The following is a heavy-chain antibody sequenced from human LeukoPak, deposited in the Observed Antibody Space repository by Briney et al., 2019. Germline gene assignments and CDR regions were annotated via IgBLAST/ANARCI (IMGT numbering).Heavy chain of an antibody. J-gene: IGHJ4*02. CDR2: IYYSGST. V-gene: IGHV4-30-4*01. Sequence: SETLSLTCTVSGGSISSGDYYWSWIRQPPGKGLEWIGYIYYSGSTYYNPSLKSRVTISVDTSKNQFSLKLSSVTAADTAVYYCARDYGEPNYYGSGSYYYFDYWGQGTLVTVSS. CDR3: ARDYGEPNYYGSGSYYYFDY. CDR1: GGSISSGDYY. D-gene: IGHD3-10*01.